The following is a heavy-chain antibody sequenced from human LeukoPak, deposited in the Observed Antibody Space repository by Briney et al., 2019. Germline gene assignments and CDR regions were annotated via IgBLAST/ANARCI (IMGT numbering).Heavy chain of an antibody. CDR3: ARSVYSSSSRGFYAFDI. CDR1: GFTFSSYG. D-gene: IGHD6-6*01. Sequence: GGSLRLSCAASGFTFSSYGMHWVRQAPGKGLEWVAVIWYDGSNKYYADSVKGRFTISRDNSKNTLYLQMNSLRAEDTAVYYCARSVYSSSSRGFYAFDIWGQGTMVTVSS. V-gene: IGHV3-33*01. J-gene: IGHJ3*02. CDR2: IWYDGSNK.